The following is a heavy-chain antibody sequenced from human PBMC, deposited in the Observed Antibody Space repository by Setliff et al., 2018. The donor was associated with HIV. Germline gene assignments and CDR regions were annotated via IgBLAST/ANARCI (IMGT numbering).Heavy chain of an antibody. D-gene: IGHD2-2*01. V-gene: IGHV1-18*01. J-gene: IGHJ5*02. Sequence: GASVKVSCKASGHTFSNYDVIWVRRATGQGLEWMGWIGSYSGYTIYAQKFQDRLTMTTDTSTTTASMELRSLRSDDTAVYYCVRGHCNSDKCWYTWFDPWGQGTLVTVSS. CDR3: VRGHCNSDKCWYTWFDP. CDR1: GHTFSNYD. CDR2: IGSYSGYT.